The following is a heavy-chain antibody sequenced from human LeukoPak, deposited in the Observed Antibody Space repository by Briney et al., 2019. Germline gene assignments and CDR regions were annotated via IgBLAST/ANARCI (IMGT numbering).Heavy chain of an antibody. V-gene: IGHV4-39*07. CDR3: ARDRVAVAGPIDY. CDR2: MYYRGST. D-gene: IGHD6-19*01. CDR1: GGSISSSSHY. J-gene: IGHJ4*02. Sequence: SETLSLTCTVSGGSISSSSHYWGWIRQPPGKGLEWIGSMYYRGSTYHNPSLKSRVTISVDTSKNQFSLKLSSVTAADTAIYYCARDRVAVAGPIDYWGQGTLVTVSS.